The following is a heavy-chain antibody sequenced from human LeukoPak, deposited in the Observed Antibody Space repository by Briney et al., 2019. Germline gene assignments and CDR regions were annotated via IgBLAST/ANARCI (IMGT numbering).Heavy chain of an antibody. CDR3: ARGRWSATTASYYLDF. CDR1: EYTFTDYA. J-gene: IGHJ4*02. D-gene: IGHD5-24*01. V-gene: IGHV1-3*01. Sequence: ASVKVSCKASEYTFTDYAINWVRQAPGQRLEWMGWINAGNGNTRYSQRFQGRVTITRDASASTAYMELSSLTSEDTAVYYCARGRWSATTASYYLDFWGQGTLVTVSS. CDR2: INAGNGNT.